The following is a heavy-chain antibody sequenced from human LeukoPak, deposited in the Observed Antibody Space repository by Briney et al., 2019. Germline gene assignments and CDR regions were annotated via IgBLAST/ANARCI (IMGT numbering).Heavy chain of an antibody. Sequence: ASVKVSCKASGYTFTSYGISWVRQAPGQGLEWMGWISAYNGNTNYAQKLQGRVTMTTDTSTSTAYMELRSLRSDDTAVYYCARAVLLWFGELLPNYFDYWGQGTLVTVSS. CDR3: ARAVLLWFGELLPNYFDY. V-gene: IGHV1-18*01. CDR2: ISAYNGNT. J-gene: IGHJ4*02. D-gene: IGHD3-10*01. CDR1: GYTFTSYG.